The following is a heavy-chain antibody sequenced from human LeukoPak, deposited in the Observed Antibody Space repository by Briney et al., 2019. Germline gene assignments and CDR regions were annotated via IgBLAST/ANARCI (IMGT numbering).Heavy chain of an antibody. CDR3: AKDLVGATSGPDAFDI. CDR1: GFTFSNYA. D-gene: IGHD1-26*01. Sequence: PGGSLRLSCAASGFTFSNYAMSWVRQAPGKGLEWVSGISGSGGSTYYADSVKGRFTISRDNSKNTLYLQMNSLRAEDTAVYYCAKDLVGATSGPDAFDIWGQGTMVTVSS. J-gene: IGHJ3*02. CDR2: ISGSGGST. V-gene: IGHV3-23*01.